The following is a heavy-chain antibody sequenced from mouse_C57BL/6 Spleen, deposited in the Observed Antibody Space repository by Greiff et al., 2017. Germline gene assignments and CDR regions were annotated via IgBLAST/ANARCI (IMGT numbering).Heavy chain of an antibody. CDR1: GFTFTDYY. CDR2: IRNKANGYTT. J-gene: IGHJ1*03. D-gene: IGHD1-1*01. CDR3: ARYGSSAYWYFDV. Sequence: EVQRVESGGGLVQPGGSLSLSCAASGFTFTDYYMSWVRQPPGKALAWLGFIRNKANGYTTEYSASVKGRFTISRDNSQSILYLQMNALRAEDSATYYCARYGSSAYWYFDVWGTGTTVTVSS. V-gene: IGHV7-3*01.